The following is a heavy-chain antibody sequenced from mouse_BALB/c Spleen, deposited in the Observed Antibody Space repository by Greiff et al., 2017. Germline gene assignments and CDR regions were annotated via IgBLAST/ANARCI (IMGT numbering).Heavy chain of an antibody. V-gene: IGHV5-15*02. Sequence: EVQVVESGGGLVQPGGSRKLSCAASGFTFSDYGMAWVRQAPGKGPEWVAFISNLAYSIYYADTVTGRFTISRENAKNTLYLEMSSLRSEDTAMYYCAREYYYAMDYWGQGTSVTVSS. CDR3: AREYYYAMDY. CDR1: GFTFSDYG. J-gene: IGHJ4*01. CDR2: ISNLAYSI.